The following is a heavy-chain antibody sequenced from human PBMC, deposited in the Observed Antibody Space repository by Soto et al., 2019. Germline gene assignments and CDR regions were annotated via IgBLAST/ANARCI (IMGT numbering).Heavy chain of an antibody. Sequence: GGSLRLSCAAYGFAFGTYDMSWVRQAPGKGLEWVSAISGGARSTYYAESVKGRFTISRDNSKNTLSLQMNSLRAEDTAVYYCAKDTRKGTSHSDYWGQGTRVTVSS. J-gene: IGHJ4*02. CDR3: AKDTRKGTSHSDY. D-gene: IGHD2-2*01. V-gene: IGHV3-23*01. CDR1: GFAFGTYD. CDR2: ISGGARST.